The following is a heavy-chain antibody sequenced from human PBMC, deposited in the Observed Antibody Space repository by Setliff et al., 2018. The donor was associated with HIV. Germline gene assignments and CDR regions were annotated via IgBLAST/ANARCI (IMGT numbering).Heavy chain of an antibody. V-gene: IGHV3-30*04. CDR1: GFTFSNYA. D-gene: IGHD3-9*01. CDR2: MSYDGSNI. J-gene: IGHJ4*02. CDR3: AREDVMTGYSFDY. Sequence: GGSLRLSCATSGFTFSNYAMHWVRQAPGKGLECVSLMSYDGSNIYYSDSVKGRFTISRDNSNNTLFLQMNSLRPEDTAVYYCAREDVMTGYSFDYWGQGTLVTVSS.